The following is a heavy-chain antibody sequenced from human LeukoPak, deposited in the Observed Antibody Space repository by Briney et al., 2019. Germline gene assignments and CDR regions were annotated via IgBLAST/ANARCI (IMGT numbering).Heavy chain of an antibody. V-gene: IGHV1-69*13. CDR1: GGTFSSSA. CDR2: IAPAFRAA. Sequence: SVKVSCKASGGTFSSSAFSWVRQAPGQGLEWVGGIAPAFRAANYAQKFQGRVTITADESTSTAYMDLGSLRSEDTAVYYCARGREITMIATRYYFDYWGQGTLVTVSS. D-gene: IGHD3-22*01. J-gene: IGHJ4*02. CDR3: ARGREITMIATRYYFDY.